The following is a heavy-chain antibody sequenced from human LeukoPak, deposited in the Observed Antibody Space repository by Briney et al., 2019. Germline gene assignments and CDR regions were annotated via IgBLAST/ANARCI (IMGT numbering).Heavy chain of an antibody. CDR2: IKPNSVGT. CDR1: GYTFTGYY. D-gene: IGHD3-10*01. CDR3: ARDGGDLWSGDSYYFDY. J-gene: IGHJ4*02. V-gene: IGHV1-2*06. Sequence: ASVKVSCKACGYTFTGYYMYWVRQAPGQGREWMGRIKPNSVGTDYAQKFQGRVTMTRDTSVSTAYMELSRLRSDYTAVYYCARDGGDLWSGDSYYFDYWGQGTLVTVSS.